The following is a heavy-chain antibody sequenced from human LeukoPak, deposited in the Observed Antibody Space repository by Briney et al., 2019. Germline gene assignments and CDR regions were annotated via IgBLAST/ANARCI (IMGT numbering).Heavy chain of an antibody. D-gene: IGHD3-22*01. V-gene: IGHV3-49*04. Sequence: PGGSLRLSCTASGFTFGDYAMSWVRQAPGKVMEWVGFIRSKAYGRTTEYAASVKGRFTISRDDSKSIAYLQMNSLKTEDTAVYYCTRDRERYSDSSGYYNYWGQGTPVTVSS. J-gene: IGHJ4*02. CDR1: GFTFGDYA. CDR3: TRDRERYSDSSGYYNY. CDR2: IRSKAYGRTT.